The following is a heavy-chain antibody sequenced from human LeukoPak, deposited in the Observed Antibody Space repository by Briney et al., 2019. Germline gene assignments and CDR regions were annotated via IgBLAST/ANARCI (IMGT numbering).Heavy chain of an antibody. CDR3: ARGVYCSSTSCYAFDY. D-gene: IGHD2-2*01. V-gene: IGHV3-48*02. Sequence: GGSLRLSCAASGFTFSSYSMNWVRQAPGKGLEWVSYISSSSSTIYYADSVKGRFTISRDNAKNSLYLQMNSLRDEDTAVYYCARGVYCSSTSCYAFDYWGQGTLVTVSS. J-gene: IGHJ4*02. CDR1: GFTFSSYS. CDR2: ISSSSSTI.